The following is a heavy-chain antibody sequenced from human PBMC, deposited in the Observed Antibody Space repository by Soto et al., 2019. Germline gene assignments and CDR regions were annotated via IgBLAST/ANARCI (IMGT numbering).Heavy chain of an antibody. CDR2: IHYSGFT. J-gene: IGHJ4*02. CDR1: GGSISSGDYY. V-gene: IGHV4-30-4*01. D-gene: IGHD4-4*01. CDR3: SRSDNYVPFDH. Sequence: QVQLQESGPGLVKPSQTLSLTCTVSGGSISSGDYYWSWIRQPPGKALAWIGYIHYSGFTYYNPSLNSLHSKAVDTSKNQVSLKVSSLIAADTAMYYCSRSDNYVPFDHWGQGIRVTVSS.